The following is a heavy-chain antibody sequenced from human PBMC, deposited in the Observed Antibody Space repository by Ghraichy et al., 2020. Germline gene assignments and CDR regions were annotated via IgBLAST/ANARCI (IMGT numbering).Heavy chain of an antibody. Sequence: GESLNISCAASGFIFGSYEMHWVRQAPGKGLEWVAVMSYDGTKEYYRDSVKGRFTVSRDNSKNTLYLQMNSLRPEDTAVYYCARGKRLGELTLGYWGQGTLVIVSS. J-gene: IGHJ4*02. CDR3: ARGKRLGELTLGY. D-gene: IGHD3-16*01. CDR2: MSYDGTKE. CDR1: GFIFGSYE. V-gene: IGHV3-30*03.